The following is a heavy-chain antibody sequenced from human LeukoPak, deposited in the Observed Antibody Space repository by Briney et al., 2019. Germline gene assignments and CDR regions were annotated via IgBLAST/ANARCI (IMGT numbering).Heavy chain of an antibody. CDR1: GYTFTGYY. Sequence: ASVKVSCKASGYTFTGYYMHWVRQAPGQGLEWMGWINPNSGGTNYAQKFQGGVTMTRDTSISTAYMELSRLRSDDTAVYYCARDQGYCSSTSCFNYYYGMDVWGQGTTVTVSS. V-gene: IGHV1-2*02. CDR2: INPNSGGT. D-gene: IGHD2-2*01. CDR3: ARDQGYCSSTSCFNYYYGMDV. J-gene: IGHJ6*02.